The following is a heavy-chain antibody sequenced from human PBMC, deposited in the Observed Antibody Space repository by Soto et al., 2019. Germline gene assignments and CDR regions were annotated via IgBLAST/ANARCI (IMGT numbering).Heavy chain of an antibody. CDR1: GYTFTSYG. V-gene: IGHV1-18*01. CDR2: ISAYNGNT. CDR3: ARDRPIVGATIWDWFDP. J-gene: IGHJ5*02. Sequence: QVQLVQSGAEVKKPGASVKVSCKASGYTFTSYGISWVRQAPGQGLEWMGWISAYNGNTNYAQKLQGRVTMTTDTSTSTAYMELRSLRSDDTAVYYCARDRPIVGATIWDWFDPWGQGTLVTVSS. D-gene: IGHD1-26*01.